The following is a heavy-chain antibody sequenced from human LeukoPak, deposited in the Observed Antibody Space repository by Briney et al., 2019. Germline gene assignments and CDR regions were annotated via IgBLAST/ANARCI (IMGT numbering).Heavy chain of an antibody. CDR2: ISWNSGSI. V-gene: IGHV3-9*01. Sequence: GGSLRLSCAASGFTFDDYAMHWVRHAPGKGLEWASGISWNSGSIGYADSVKGRFTISRDNAKNSLYLQMNSLRAEDTALYYCAKDTSIAAAGPIDYWGQGTLVTVSS. J-gene: IGHJ4*02. D-gene: IGHD6-13*01. CDR3: AKDTSIAAAGPIDY. CDR1: GFTFDDYA.